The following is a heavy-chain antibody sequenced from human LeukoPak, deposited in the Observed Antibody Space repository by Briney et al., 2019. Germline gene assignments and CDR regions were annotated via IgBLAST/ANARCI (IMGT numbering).Heavy chain of an antibody. V-gene: IGHV3-23*01. CDR1: GFTFSGFA. J-gene: IGHJ5*02. Sequence: GGSLRLSCAASGFTFSGFAMSWVRWTPGKGLEWVSGISGSGDNTLYAASVKGRLTISRDNSKNTLYLQMNSLRAEDTAVYYCAKDRNIVVVPAAHPSSNWFDPWGQGTLVTVSS. D-gene: IGHD2-2*01. CDR3: AKDRNIVVVPAAHPSSNWFDP. CDR2: ISGSGDNT.